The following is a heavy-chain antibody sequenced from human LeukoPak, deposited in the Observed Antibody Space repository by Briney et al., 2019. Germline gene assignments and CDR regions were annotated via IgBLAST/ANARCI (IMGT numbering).Heavy chain of an antibody. V-gene: IGHV4-4*07. J-gene: IGHJ4*02. CDR3: AREKAGAFDY. CDR2: IYTSGSP. CDR1: GGSTIGYY. D-gene: IGHD6-19*01. Sequence: SETLSLTCIVSGGSTIGYYWGWIRQPAGKGLEWIGRIYTSGSPNYTPSLKSRVTISVDKSKNQLSLQLSSVTAADTAVYYCAREKAGAFDYWGQGSLVTVSS.